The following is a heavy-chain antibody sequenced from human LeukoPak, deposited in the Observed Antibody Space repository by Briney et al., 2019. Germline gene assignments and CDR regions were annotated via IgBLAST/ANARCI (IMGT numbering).Heavy chain of an antibody. CDR2: ISWNSGSI. CDR3: AKDRRLGAKYYYYYYMDV. CDR1: GFTFSSYS. V-gene: IGHV3-9*01. D-gene: IGHD7-27*01. J-gene: IGHJ6*03. Sequence: GGSLRLSCAASGFTFSSYSMNWVRQAPGKGLEWVSGISWNSGSIGYADSVKGRFTISRDNAKNSLYLQMNGLRAEDTALYYCAKDRRLGAKYYYYYYMDVWGKGTTVTISS.